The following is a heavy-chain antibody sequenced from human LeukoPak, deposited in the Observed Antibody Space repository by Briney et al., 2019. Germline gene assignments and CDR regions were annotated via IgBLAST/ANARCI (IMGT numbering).Heavy chain of an antibody. D-gene: IGHD2-21*01. CDR3: ARDGTNPYFYYYYMDV. Sequence: GASVKVSCKASGGSFSSFAISWVRQAPGQGLEWMGRIIPLFGTAFSAQKFQGRLTMTTDESTSTAYMELSSLRSEDTAVYYCARDGTNPYFYYYYMDVWGKGTPVTVSS. V-gene: IGHV1-69*05. CDR2: IIPLFGTA. CDR1: GGSFSSFA. J-gene: IGHJ6*03.